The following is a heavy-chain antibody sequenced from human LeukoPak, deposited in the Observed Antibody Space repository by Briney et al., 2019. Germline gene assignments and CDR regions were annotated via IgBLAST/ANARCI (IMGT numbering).Heavy chain of an antibody. CDR3: ARVGCSISSCYRVATY. CDR1: GYSISIGYY. J-gene: IGHJ4*02. CDR2: IYHSGST. D-gene: IGHD2-2*01. V-gene: IGHV4-38-2*01. Sequence: PSETLSLTCAVSGYSISIGYYWGWIRQPPGKGLEWIGSIYHSGSTYYNPSLKSRVTISVDTSKNQFSLSLTSVTAADTAVYYCARVGCSISSCYRVATYWGQGTLVTVSS.